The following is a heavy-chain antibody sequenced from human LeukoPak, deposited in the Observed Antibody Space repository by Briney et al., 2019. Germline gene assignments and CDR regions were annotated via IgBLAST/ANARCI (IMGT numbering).Heavy chain of an antibody. V-gene: IGHV4-34*01. Sequence: SETLSLTCAVYGGSFSGYYWSWIRQPPGKGLEWIGEINHSGSTNYNPSLKSRVTISVDTSKNQFSLKLSSVTAADTAVYYCAVGWFNYYYYMDVWGKRTTVTVSS. J-gene: IGHJ6*03. CDR3: AVGWFNYYYYMDV. D-gene: IGHD3-3*01. CDR2: INHSGST. CDR1: GGSFSGYY.